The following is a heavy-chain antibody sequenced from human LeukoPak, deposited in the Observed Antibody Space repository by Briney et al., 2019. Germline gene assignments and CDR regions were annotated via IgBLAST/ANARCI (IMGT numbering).Heavy chain of an antibody. D-gene: IGHD3-16*02. CDR1: GGSFSDYY. V-gene: IGHV4-34*01. J-gene: IGHJ4*02. CDR2: INHSGST. CDR3: ARALAHRH. Sequence: SETLSLTCAVYGGSFSDYYWSWIRQPPGKGLQWIGEINHSGSTNYNPSLKSRVTISVDTSKTQFSLKLSSVTAADTAVYYCARALAHRHWGQGTLVTVSS.